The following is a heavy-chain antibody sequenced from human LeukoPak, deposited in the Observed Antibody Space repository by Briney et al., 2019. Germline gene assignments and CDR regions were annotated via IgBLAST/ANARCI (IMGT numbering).Heavy chain of an antibody. V-gene: IGHV4-59*01. J-gene: IGHJ4*02. CDR1: GGSISSYS. CDR2: IYYSGST. CDR3: AREGLYSSSWTVFDY. Sequence: PSETLSLTCTVSGGSISSYSWSWIRQPPGKGLEWIGYIYYSGSTNYNPSLKSRVTISVDTSKNQFSLKLSSVTAADTAVYYCAREGLYSSSWTVFDYWGQGTLVTVSS. D-gene: IGHD6-13*01.